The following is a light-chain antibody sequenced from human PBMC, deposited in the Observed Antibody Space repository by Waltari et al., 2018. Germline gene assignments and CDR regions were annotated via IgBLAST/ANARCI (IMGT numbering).Light chain of an antibody. V-gene: IGLV3-21*04. CDR3: QVWDSYTGHGL. CDR2: YDG. J-gene: IGLJ7*01. CDR1: NIESKS. Sequence: SYVLTQPHSVSVAPGKTAEIIGGGNNIESKSVHWYQQKPGNAPVLIIYYDGDRPPRLPVRFSGSNSWDAATLSISRVEAGDEAVYYCQVWDSYTGHGLFGGGTQLTVL.